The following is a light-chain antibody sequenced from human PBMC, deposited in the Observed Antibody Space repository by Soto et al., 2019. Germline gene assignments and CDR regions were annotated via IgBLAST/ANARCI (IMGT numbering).Light chain of an antibody. CDR1: QSVSSSC. CDR2: GAF. Sequence: EIVLTQSPGTLSLSPGERATLSCRASQSVSSSCLAWYQHKPGQAPRLLIYGAFNRATGIPDRFSGSGSGTDFTLTISRLEPEDFAVYYCQQYGTLITFGQGTRLEIK. J-gene: IGKJ5*01. CDR3: QQYGTLIT. V-gene: IGKV3-20*01.